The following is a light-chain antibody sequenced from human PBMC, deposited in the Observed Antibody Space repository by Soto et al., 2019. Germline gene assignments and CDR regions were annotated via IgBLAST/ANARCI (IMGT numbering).Light chain of an antibody. CDR2: EVT. CDR3: CSYAGSNNLKV. V-gene: IGLV2-8*01. CDR1: SSDDGGYNY. Sequence: QSALTQPPSASGSPGQSVTISCTGTSSDDGGYNYVSWYQQHPGKAPKLMIYEVTKRPSGVPDRFSGSKSGNTASLTVSGLQAEDEADYYCCSYAGSNNLKVFGTGTKLTVL. J-gene: IGLJ1*01.